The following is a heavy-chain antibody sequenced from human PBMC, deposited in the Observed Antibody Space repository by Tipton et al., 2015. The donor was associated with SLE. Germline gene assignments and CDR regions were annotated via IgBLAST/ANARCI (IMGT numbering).Heavy chain of an antibody. CDR2: IYATWST. Sequence: TLSLTCTVSGGSMNSYYWSWMRQAAGKELEWIGHIYATWSTNYNTSLSSRVTMSVDTSKNQFSLKLRYVTAADTAVYYCARGWDYDGRGHDAFDLWGLGTLVTVSS. V-gene: IGHV4-4*07. CDR3: ARGWDYDGRGHDAFDL. D-gene: IGHD3-22*01. J-gene: IGHJ3*01. CDR1: GGSMNSYY.